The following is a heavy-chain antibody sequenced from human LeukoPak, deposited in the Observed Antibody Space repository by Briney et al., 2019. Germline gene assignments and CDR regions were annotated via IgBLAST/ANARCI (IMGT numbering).Heavy chain of an antibody. Sequence: HGGSLRLSCPASGFTVSSNYMSWVRPAPGKGLEWVSVIYSGGSTYYADSVKGRFTISRDNSKNTLYLLMNSLRAEDTAVYYCGTGPPLYRAYYYYMDVWGKGTTVTVSS. J-gene: IGHJ6*03. CDR1: GFTVSSNY. D-gene: IGHD2-8*01. V-gene: IGHV3-53*01. CDR3: GTGPPLYRAYYYYMDV. CDR2: IYSGGST.